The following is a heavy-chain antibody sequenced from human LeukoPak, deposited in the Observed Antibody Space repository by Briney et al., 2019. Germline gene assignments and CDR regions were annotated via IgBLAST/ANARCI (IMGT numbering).Heavy chain of an antibody. J-gene: IGHJ5*02. CDR1: GFTFRSYA. CDR2: ISGSGGST. Sequence: GGSLRLSCAASGFTFRSYAMSWVRQAPGKGLEWVSAISGSGGSTYYADSVKGRFTISRDNSKNTLYLQMNSLRAEDTAVYYCAKDPYYYGSGSLPDPWGQGTLVTVSS. V-gene: IGHV3-23*01. CDR3: AKDPYYYGSGSLPDP. D-gene: IGHD3-10*01.